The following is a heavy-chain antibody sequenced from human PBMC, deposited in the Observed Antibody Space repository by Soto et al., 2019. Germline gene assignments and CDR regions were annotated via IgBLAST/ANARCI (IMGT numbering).Heavy chain of an antibody. Sequence: AAVKVSCKTSGYTFNDYHLHWVRQAPGQGLEWMGSINPNSGDTDYAQRFQGRVTLTRDTSIRTVYMELSILRSDDTAVYYCARRRLTTGTDYFDHWGQGTLVTVSS. J-gene: IGHJ4*02. V-gene: IGHV1-2*02. D-gene: IGHD1-1*01. CDR2: INPNSGDT. CDR3: ARRRLTTGTDYFDH. CDR1: GYTFNDYH.